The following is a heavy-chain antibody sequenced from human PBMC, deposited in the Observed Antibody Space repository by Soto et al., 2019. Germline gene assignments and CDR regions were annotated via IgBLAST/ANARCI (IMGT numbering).Heavy chain of an antibody. V-gene: IGHV3-30*18. CDR1: GFTFSSYG. D-gene: IGHD1-26*01. CDR3: AKAKRETSSIVTY. Sequence: QVQLVESGGGVVQPGRSLRLSCAASGFTFSSYGIHWVRQAPGKGLEWVAVISYDGSNKYYADSVKGRFTISRDNSKNTLYLQMNSLRAEDTAVYYCAKAKRETSSIVTYWGQGTLVTVSS. J-gene: IGHJ4*02. CDR2: ISYDGSNK.